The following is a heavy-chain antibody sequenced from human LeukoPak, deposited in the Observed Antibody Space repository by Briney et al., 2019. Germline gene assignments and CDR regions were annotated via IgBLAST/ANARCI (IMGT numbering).Heavy chain of an antibody. CDR1: GYTFTGYY. Sequence: ASVKVSCKASGYTFTGYYMHWVRQAPGQGLEWMGLINPNSGGTNYAQKFQGRVTMTRDTSISTAYMELSRLRSDDTAVYYCAREYYYDSSGYRSAFDIWGQGTMVTVSS. CDR3: AREYYYDSSGYRSAFDI. CDR2: INPNSGGT. J-gene: IGHJ3*02. V-gene: IGHV1-2*02. D-gene: IGHD3-22*01.